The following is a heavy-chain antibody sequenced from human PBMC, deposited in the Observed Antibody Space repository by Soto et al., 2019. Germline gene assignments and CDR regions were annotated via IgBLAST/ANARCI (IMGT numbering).Heavy chain of an antibody. V-gene: IGHV4-4*02. Sequence: QVQLQESGPGLVKPSGTLSLTCAVSRGSISSPNWWSWVRQPPGKGLEWIGEIYHSGSTNYNPSLKSRVTISVDKSNNQSSLKLSSVTAADTAVYYCARGVVVVPAAIRWFDPWGQGTLVTVSS. CDR2: IYHSGST. CDR1: RGSISSPNW. D-gene: IGHD2-2*01. J-gene: IGHJ5*02. CDR3: ARGVVVVPAAIRWFDP.